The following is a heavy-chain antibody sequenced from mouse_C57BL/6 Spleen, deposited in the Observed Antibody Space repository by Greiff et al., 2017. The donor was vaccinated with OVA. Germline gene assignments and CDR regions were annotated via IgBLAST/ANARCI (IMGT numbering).Heavy chain of an antibody. V-gene: IGHV2-2*01. J-gene: IGHJ4*01. Sequence: VMLVESGPGLVQPSQSLSITCTVSGFSLTSYGVHWVRQSPGKGLEWLGVIWSGGSTDYNAAFISRLSISKDNSKSQVFFKMNSLQADDTAIYYCAREITTVVEDAMDYWGQGTSVTVSS. CDR2: IWSGGST. CDR1: GFSLTSYG. CDR3: AREITTVVEDAMDY. D-gene: IGHD1-1*01.